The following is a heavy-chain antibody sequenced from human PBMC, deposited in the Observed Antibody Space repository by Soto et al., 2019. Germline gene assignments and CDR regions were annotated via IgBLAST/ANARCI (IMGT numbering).Heavy chain of an antibody. Sequence: QVQLVQSGAEVKKPGASVMVSCRASGYTFTSHYMHWVRQAPGQGLEWMGMIDPSGGATTYAQKFHGRVTRTRDTSTTTVYMEMSSLRPEDTAVYSCSRGLWQWLFDYWGQGTLVTVSS. J-gene: IGHJ4*02. CDR1: GYTFTSHY. V-gene: IGHV1-46*03. CDR2: IDPSGGAT. CDR3: SRGLWQWLFDY. D-gene: IGHD6-19*01.